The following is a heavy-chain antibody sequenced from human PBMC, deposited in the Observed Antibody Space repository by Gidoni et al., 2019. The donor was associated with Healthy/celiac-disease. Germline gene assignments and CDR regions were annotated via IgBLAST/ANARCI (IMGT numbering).Heavy chain of an antibody. D-gene: IGHD6-13*01. CDR1: GFTFSSYA. J-gene: IGHJ4*02. CDR3: ARDLGIAAAHIFDY. CDR2: ISYDGSNK. Sequence: QVQLVESGGGVVQPGSSLRLSCAASGFTFSSYAMHWVRQAPGKGLEWVAVISYDGSNKYYADSVKGRFTISRDNSKNTLYLQMNSLRAEDTAVYYCARDLGIAAAHIFDYWGQGTLVTVSS. V-gene: IGHV3-30*01.